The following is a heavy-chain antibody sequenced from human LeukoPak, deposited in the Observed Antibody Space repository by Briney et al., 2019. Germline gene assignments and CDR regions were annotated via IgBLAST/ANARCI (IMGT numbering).Heavy chain of an antibody. CDR2: MNPNSGNT. CDR3: ARGYCSSTSCYLYYYYMDV. V-gene: IGHV1-8*02. D-gene: IGHD2-2*01. J-gene: IGHJ6*03. CDR1: GYTFTSYG. Sequence: GASVKVSCKASGYTFTSYGINWVRQATGQGLEWMGWMNPNSGNTGYAQKFQGRVTMTRNTSISTAYMELSSLRSEDTAVYYCARGYCSSTSCYLYYYYMDVWGKGTTVTVSS.